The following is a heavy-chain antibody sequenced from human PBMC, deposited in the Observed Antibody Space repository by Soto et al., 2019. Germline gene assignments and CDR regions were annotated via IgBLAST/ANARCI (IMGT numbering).Heavy chain of an antibody. J-gene: IGHJ4*02. CDR1: GTSISSYY. V-gene: IGHV4-59*01. D-gene: IGHD4-17*01. Sequence: SETLSLTCTASGTSISSYYWSSIRQPPGKGLEWIANIHYSGTTNYNPSLASRVTLSVDTSRKQFSLKLSSVTAADTALYYCARDDTTGLFDFWGQGTLVTVSS. CDR2: IHYSGTT. CDR3: ARDDTTGLFDF.